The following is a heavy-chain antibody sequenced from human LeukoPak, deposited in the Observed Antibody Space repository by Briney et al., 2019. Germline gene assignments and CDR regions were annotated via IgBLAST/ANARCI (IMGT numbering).Heavy chain of an antibody. CDR1: GFTFRNYW. V-gene: IGHV3-7*03. D-gene: IGHD5-12*01. Sequence: GGSLRLSCAASGFTFRNYWMTWVRQAPGKGLEWVANIKRDGSEKFYVDSVKGRFTVSRDNAKNSLYLQMNSLRAEDTAVYYCARGAGNSGYDILDYWGQGTLVTVSS. CDR2: IKRDGSEK. CDR3: ARGAGNSGYDILDY. J-gene: IGHJ4*02.